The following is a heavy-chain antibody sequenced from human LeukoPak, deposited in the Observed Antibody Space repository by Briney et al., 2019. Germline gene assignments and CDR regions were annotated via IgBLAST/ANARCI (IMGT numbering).Heavy chain of an antibody. CDR3: ARESSGVVVPAAIIWFDP. CDR1: GFTFSSYW. D-gene: IGHD2-2*01. Sequence: GGSLRLSCAASGFTFSSYWMSWFRKAPGKGLEWVANIKQDGSEKYYVDSVKGRFTISRDNAKNSLYLQMNSLRAEDTAVYYCARESSGVVVPAAIIWFDPWGQGTLVTVSS. CDR2: IKQDGSEK. J-gene: IGHJ5*02. V-gene: IGHV3-7*01.